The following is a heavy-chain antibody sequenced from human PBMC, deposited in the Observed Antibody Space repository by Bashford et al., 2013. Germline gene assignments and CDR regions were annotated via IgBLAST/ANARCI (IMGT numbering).Heavy chain of an antibody. CDR3: ARDVVVTVDHYYHALDV. CDR1: GFAIGGNY. D-gene: IGHD2-21*01. J-gene: IGHJ6*02. V-gene: IGHV3-53*01. Sequence: GSLRLSCAASGFAIGGNYMEFGSARLQEGPGVGLRIYSGGTIFYAVSVRGRFTISRDNSKNTLYLQMNSLRAEDTAVYYCARDVVVTVDHYYHALDVWGQGTTVTVSS. CDR2: YSGGTI.